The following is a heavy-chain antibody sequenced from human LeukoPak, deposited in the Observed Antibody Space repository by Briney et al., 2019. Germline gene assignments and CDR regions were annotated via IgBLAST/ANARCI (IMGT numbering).Heavy chain of an antibody. D-gene: IGHD1-26*01. CDR1: GFTFSSYW. V-gene: IGHV3-7*01. Sequence: GGSLRLSCAASGFTFSSYWMSWVRQAPGKGLEWVANIKKDGGEKYYVDSVRGRFTISRDNAKNSVYLQMNSLRAEDTAVYYCARDLWELPLGYWGQGTLVTVSS. J-gene: IGHJ4*02. CDR3: ARDLWELPLGY. CDR2: IKKDGGEK.